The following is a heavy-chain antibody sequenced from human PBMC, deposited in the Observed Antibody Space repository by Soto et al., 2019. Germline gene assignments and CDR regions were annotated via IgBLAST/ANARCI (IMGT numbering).Heavy chain of an antibody. CDR3: AKFSMSPHQDSSGYH. CDR1: GFTFSSYA. J-gene: IGHJ4*02. V-gene: IGHV3-23*01. Sequence: GGSLRLSCAASGFTFSSYAMSWVRQAPGKGLEWVSAISGSGGTTYYADSVKGRFTISRDNSKNTLYLQMNSLRAEDTAVYYCAKFSMSPHQDSSGYHWGTAPLVTVSS. D-gene: IGHD3-22*01. CDR2: ISGSGGTT.